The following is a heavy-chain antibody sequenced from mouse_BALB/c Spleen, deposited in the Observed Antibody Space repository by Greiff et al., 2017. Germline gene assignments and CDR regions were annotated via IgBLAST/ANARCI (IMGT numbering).Heavy chain of an antibody. CDR2: IYPGDGDT. V-gene: IGHV1-87*01. J-gene: IGHJ2*01. D-gene: IGHD1-1*01. CDR3: AREGYYYYFDY. CDR1: GYTFTSYW. Sequence: VQLVESGAELARPGASVKLSCKASGYTFTSYWMQWVKQRPGQGLEWIGAIYPGDGDTRYTQKFKGKATLTADKSSSTAYMQLSSLASEDSAVYYCAREGYYYYFDYWGQGTTLTVSS.